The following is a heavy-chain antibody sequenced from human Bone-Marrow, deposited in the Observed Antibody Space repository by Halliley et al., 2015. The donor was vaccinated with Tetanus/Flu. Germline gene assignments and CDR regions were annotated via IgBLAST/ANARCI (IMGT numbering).Heavy chain of an antibody. Sequence: VAYISGSGDIIDYADSVKGRFTISRDNAKNSLYLQMNNLRAEDTAVYYCAREAADRSWNFEYWGQGTLVTVSS. V-gene: IGHV3-48*03. CDR2: ISGSGDII. J-gene: IGHJ4*02. CDR3: AREAADRSWNFEY. D-gene: IGHD6-13*01.